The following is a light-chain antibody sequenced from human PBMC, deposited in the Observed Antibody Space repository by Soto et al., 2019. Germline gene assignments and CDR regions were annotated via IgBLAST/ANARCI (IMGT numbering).Light chain of an antibody. Sequence: DIQMTQSPSSLSASVGDRVTITCRASQSISSYLNWYQQKPGKAPKLLIYAASSLQSGVPSRFSGSGSGTDFTLTISSLQPEDFATYYCQQSYSTPLFTFGPGTKVVIK. CDR3: QQSYSTPLFT. CDR1: QSISSY. J-gene: IGKJ3*01. CDR2: AAS. V-gene: IGKV1-39*01.